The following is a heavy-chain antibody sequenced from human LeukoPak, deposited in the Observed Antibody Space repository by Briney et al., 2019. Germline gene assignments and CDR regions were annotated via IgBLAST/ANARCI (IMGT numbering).Heavy chain of an antibody. D-gene: IGHD6-19*01. V-gene: IGHV3-33*01. CDR2: LWYDGRNK. CDR1: GFTFRNYG. J-gene: IGHJ6*02. Sequence: TGGSLRLSCAPSGFTFRNYGMHWVRQAPGKGLEWVSGLWYDGRNKAYADSVKGRFTISRDNSENMLYLQMNSLRADDTAVYHCARDGKWLVEGYYYYGMDVWGQGTTVTVSS. CDR3: ARDGKWLVEGYYYYGMDV.